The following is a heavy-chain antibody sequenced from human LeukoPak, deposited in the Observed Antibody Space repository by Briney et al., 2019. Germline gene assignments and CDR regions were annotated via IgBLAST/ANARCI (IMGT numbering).Heavy chain of an antibody. Sequence: SETLSLTCTVSGGSISSSSYYWGWIRQPPGKGLEWIGSIYYSGSTYYNPSLKSRVTISVDTSKNQFSLKLSSVTAADTAVYYCARVQGDTDLWGQGTLVTVSS. CDR2: IYYSGST. J-gene: IGHJ5*02. V-gene: IGHV4-39*07. CDR1: GGSISSSSYY. D-gene: IGHD2-21*01. CDR3: ARVQGDTDL.